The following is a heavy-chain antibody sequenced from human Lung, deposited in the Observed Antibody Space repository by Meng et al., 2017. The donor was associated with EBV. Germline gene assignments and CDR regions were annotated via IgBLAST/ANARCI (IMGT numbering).Heavy chain of an antibody. J-gene: IGHJ4*02. CDR1: GDSFDNFV. D-gene: IGHD5-12*01. CDR3: GSRRGYTGYIIDS. CDR2: IIPVFGET. V-gene: IGHV1-69*06. Sequence: QVQRVQSGAEVEKPGSSVMVSCKASGDSFDNFVISWVRQAPGQGLEWMGGIIPVFGETNYAQKFQGRVTFIADNSTSTVYMELSSLKSDDTAVYYCGSRRGYTGYIIDSWGQGTLVTVSS.